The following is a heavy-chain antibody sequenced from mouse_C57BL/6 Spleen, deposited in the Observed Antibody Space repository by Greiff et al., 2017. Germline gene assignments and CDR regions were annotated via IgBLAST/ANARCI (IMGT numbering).Heavy chain of an antibody. V-gene: IGHV3-6*01. D-gene: IGHD2-5*01. CDR3: AREAYYSNVFDY. J-gene: IGHJ2*01. Sequence: EVKLQESGPGLVKPSQSLSLTCSVTGYSITSGYYWNWIRQFPGNKLEWMGYISYDGSNNYNPSLKNRISITRDTSKNQCFLKLNSVTTEDTATYYCAREAYYSNVFDYWGQGTTLTVSS. CDR1: GYSITSGYY. CDR2: ISYDGSN.